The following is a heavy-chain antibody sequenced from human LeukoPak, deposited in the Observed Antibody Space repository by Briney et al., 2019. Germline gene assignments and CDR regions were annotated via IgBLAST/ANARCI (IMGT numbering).Heavy chain of an antibody. CDR3: ATYYYDSSGYLSRFDY. V-gene: IGHV4-30-2*01. D-gene: IGHD3-22*01. Sequence: PSETLSLTCNVSGGSISSDNYYWSWIRQPPGKGLEWIGYIYHSGNTYYNPSLKSRVTISVDRSKNQFSLKLSSVTAADTAVYYCATYYYDSSGYLSRFDYWGQGTLVTVSS. J-gene: IGHJ4*02. CDR1: GGSISSDNYY. CDR2: IYHSGNT.